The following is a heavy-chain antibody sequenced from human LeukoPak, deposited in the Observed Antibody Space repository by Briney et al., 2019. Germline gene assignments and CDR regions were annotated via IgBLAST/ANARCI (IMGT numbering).Heavy chain of an antibody. D-gene: IGHD2-2*01. CDR3: ARHPREGYQLDYYYYMDV. V-gene: IGHV4-39*01. J-gene: IGHJ6*03. CDR1: GGSFTSSSYY. CDR2: IYYSGST. Sequence: SETLSLTCTASGGSFTSSSYYGGWIPQPPGKGLEWLGGIYYSGSTYYNPSLKSRVTISVDTPKNQFSLKLSSVTAADTAVYYCARHPREGYQLDYYYYMDVWGKGTTVTVSS.